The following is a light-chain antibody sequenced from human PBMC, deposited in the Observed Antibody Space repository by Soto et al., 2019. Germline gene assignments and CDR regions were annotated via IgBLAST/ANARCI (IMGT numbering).Light chain of an antibody. J-gene: IGKJ1*01. Sequence: EIVMTQSPATLSVSPGERATLSCRASQSVSSNLAWYQQKPGQAPRLLIYGPSTRATGIPARFSCSGSGTEFTRTISCLQSEDSAVYYCQQFNSWPVTFGQGTKVEIK. CDR1: QSVSSN. CDR2: GPS. CDR3: QQFNSWPVT. V-gene: IGKV3-15*01.